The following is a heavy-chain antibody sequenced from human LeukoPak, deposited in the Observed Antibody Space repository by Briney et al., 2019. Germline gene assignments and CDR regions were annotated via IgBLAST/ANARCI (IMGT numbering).Heavy chain of an antibody. CDR1: GFTFSSYA. Sequence: GGSLRLSCAASGFTFSSYAMTWVRQAPGKGLEWVSGISSSGGSTYYGDSVKGRFTISRDNPKKTLYLQMNSLRAEDTAVYYCVKDISAAFRPRSFDSWGQGTLVTVSS. CDR2: ISSSGGST. J-gene: IGHJ4*02. CDR3: VKDISAAFRPRSFDS. V-gene: IGHV3-23*01. D-gene: IGHD6-13*01.